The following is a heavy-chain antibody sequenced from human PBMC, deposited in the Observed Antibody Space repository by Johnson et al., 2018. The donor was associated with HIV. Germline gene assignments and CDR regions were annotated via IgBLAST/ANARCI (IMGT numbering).Heavy chain of an antibody. V-gene: IGHV3-20*04. D-gene: IGHD2-21*01. J-gene: IGHJ3*02. Sequence: VQLVESGGGVVQPGGSLRLSCDDYVMGWVRQVPGKGLEWISVINWTGTSTAYADSLKGRFTISREKAKNSLYLQMNSLRAEDTAVYYCARAPPNVAPGAFDIWGQG. CDR2: INWTGTST. CDR3: ARAPPNVAPGAFDI. CDR1: DYV.